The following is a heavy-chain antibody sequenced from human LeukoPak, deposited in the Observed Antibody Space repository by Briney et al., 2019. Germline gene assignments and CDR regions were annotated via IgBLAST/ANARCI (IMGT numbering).Heavy chain of an antibody. V-gene: IGHV1-2*02. Sequence: ASVKVSCKASGYTFTGYYMHWVRQAPGQGLEWMGWINPNSGGTNYAQKFQGRVTMTRDTSISTAYMELSRLRSDDTAVYYCARDTTDTAGYYYGMDVWGQGTTVTVSS. CDR2: INPNSGGT. CDR3: ARDTTDTAGYYYGMDV. CDR1: GYTFTGYY. J-gene: IGHJ6*02. D-gene: IGHD5-18*01.